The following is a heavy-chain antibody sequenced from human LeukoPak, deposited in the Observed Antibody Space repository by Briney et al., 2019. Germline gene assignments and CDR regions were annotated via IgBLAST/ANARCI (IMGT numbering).Heavy chain of an antibody. V-gene: IGHV4-39*01. CDR1: GNSVRSSNFY. D-gene: IGHD5-12*01. J-gene: IGHJ4*02. Sequence: SETLSLTCTVSGNSVRSSNFYWGWIRQPPGKGLEWIGSIYYSGSAYYNPSLRSRVTISGDASRNQFSLRLSSVTAADTAVYYCARHTRGLDYWGQGALVTVSS. CDR3: ARHTRGLDY. CDR2: IYYSGSA.